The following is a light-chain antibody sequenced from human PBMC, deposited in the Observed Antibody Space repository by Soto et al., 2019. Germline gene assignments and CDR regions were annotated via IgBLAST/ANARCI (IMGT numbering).Light chain of an antibody. Sequence: QSVLTQPPSVSAAPGQKVTISCSGSSSDIGNNFVSWYQHLPGTAPKLLIYDNDMRPSGIPDRFPASKSGTSATLGITGLQTGDEADYYCGTWDSSLSRGVFGGGTKLTVL. V-gene: IGLV1-51*01. J-gene: IGLJ3*02. CDR1: SSDIGNNF. CDR2: DND. CDR3: GTWDSSLSRGV.